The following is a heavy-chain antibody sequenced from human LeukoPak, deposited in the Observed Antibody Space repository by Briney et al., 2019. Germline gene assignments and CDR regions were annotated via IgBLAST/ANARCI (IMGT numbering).Heavy chain of an antibody. CDR1: GLTFSSYA. V-gene: IGHV3-23*01. Sequence: GGSLRLSCAASGLTFSSYAMSWVRQAPGKGLEWVSAISGSGGSTYYADSVKGRFTISRDNSKNTLYLQMNSLRAEDTAVYYCAKDFGKLRAHHHFDYWGQGTLVTVSS. J-gene: IGHJ4*02. D-gene: IGHD3-16*01. CDR3: AKDFGKLRAHHHFDY. CDR2: ISGSGGST.